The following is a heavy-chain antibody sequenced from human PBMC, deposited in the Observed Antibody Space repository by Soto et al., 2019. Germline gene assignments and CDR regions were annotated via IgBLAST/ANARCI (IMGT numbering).Heavy chain of an antibody. J-gene: IGHJ4*02. CDR1: GGSISSGGYY. D-gene: IGHD6-13*01. CDR3: GRDRRGEAAGY. Sequence: SETLSLTCTVSGGSISSGGYYWSWIRQHPGKGLEWIGYIYYSGSTYYNPSLKSRVTISVDTSKNQFSLKLSSVTAADTAVYYCGRDRRGEAAGYWGQGTLVTVSS. CDR2: IYYSGST. V-gene: IGHV4-31*03.